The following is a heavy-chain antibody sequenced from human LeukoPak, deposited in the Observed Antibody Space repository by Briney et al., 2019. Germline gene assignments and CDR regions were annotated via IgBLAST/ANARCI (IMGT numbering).Heavy chain of an antibody. V-gene: IGHV3-30-3*01. D-gene: IGHD1-1*01. CDR2: ISFDGSNK. J-gene: IGHJ4*02. CDR1: GFTFSSYA. Sequence: PGRSLRLSCAASGFTFSSYAMHWVRHAPRKGLEWVAVISFDGSNKYYADSVKGRFTISRDNTKDTLYLQMNSLRAEDTAGYCCARVGPGGNGNDWMADYWGRGTLVSDSS. CDR3: ARVGPGGNGNDWMADY.